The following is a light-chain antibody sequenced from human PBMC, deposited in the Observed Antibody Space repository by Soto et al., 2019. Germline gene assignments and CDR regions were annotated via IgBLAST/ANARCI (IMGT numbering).Light chain of an antibody. CDR1: RRHSSYA. V-gene: IGLV4-69*01. CDR3: QTWGTGILV. CDR2: LNSDGRH. J-gene: IGLJ2*01. Sequence: QPVLTQSPSASASLGASVKLTCTLRRRHSSYAIAWHQQQPEKGPRYLMKLNSDGRHTKGDGIPDRFSGSSSGTERYLTISSLQSEDEADYYCQTWGTGILVFGGGTKLTVL.